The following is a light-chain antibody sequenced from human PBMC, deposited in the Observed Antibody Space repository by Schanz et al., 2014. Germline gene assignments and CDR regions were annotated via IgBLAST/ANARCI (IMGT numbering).Light chain of an antibody. CDR3: QQCISWPWT. V-gene: IGKV3D-20*02. J-gene: IGKJ1*01. Sequence: EIVLTQSPGALSLSPGDRATLSCRASQSVSSIDLAWYQQKPGQAPRLLIYASSSRATGIPDRFSGSGSGTDFTLTISSLQSEDFAVYYCQQCISWPWTFGQGTKVETK. CDR2: ASS. CDR1: QSVSSID.